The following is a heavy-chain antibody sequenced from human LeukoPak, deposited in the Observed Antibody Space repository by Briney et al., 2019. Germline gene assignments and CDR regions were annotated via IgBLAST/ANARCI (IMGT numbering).Heavy chain of an antibody. V-gene: IGHV3-7*01. Sequence: GGSLRLSCAASGFTFSSYWMSWVRQAPGKWLEWVANIKEDGSEKYYVDSVKGRFTISRDNAKNSLYLQMNSLRAEDTAVYYCVRGPLIAAAGTTWGQGTLVTVSS. CDR3: VRGPLIAAAGTT. CDR2: IKEDGSEK. D-gene: IGHD6-13*01. J-gene: IGHJ5*02. CDR1: GFTFSSYW.